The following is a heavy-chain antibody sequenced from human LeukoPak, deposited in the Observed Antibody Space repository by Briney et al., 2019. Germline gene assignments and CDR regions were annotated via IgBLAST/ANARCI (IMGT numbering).Heavy chain of an antibody. CDR2: ISYDGSNK. CDR1: GFTFSSYA. J-gene: IGHJ6*04. Sequence: PGRSLRLSCAASGFTFSSYAMHWVRQAPGKGLEWVAVISYDGSNKYYADSVKGRFTISRDNSKNTLHLQMNSLRAEDTAVYYCARDFPMDVWGKGTTVTVSS. CDR3: ARDFPMDV. V-gene: IGHV3-30*04.